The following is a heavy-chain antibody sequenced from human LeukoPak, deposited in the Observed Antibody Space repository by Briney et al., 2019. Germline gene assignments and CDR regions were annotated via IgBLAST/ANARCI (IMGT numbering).Heavy chain of an antibody. CDR2: ISSSSSYI. CDR3: AKLRTLDY. D-gene: IGHD3-10*01. V-gene: IGHV3-21*01. Sequence: GGSLRLSCAASGFTFSNYAISWVRQAPGKGLEWVSSISSSSSYIYYADSVKGRFTISRDNAKNSLYLQMNSLRAEDTAVYYCAKLRTLDYWGQGTLVTVSS. J-gene: IGHJ4*02. CDR1: GFTFSNYA.